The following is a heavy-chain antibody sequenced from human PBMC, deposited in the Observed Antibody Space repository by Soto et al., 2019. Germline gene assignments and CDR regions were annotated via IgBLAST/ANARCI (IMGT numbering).Heavy chain of an antibody. CDR3: ARWYGDQAGSMDV. Sequence: QVQLQESGPGLVKPSATLSLTCTVSGGSISSYYWSWIRQPPGKGLEWIGYIYYSGSTNYNPSLKSRVTRSADRSKNQFSLKLSSVTAADTAVYYCARWYGDQAGSMDVWGQGTTVTVSS. V-gene: IGHV4-59*01. J-gene: IGHJ6*02. CDR1: GGSISSYY. CDR2: IYYSGST. D-gene: IGHD4-17*01.